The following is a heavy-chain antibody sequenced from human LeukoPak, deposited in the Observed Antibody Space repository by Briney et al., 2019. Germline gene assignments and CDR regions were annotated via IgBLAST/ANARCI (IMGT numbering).Heavy chain of an antibody. CDR2: INSDGSST. J-gene: IGHJ4*02. CDR1: GFTFSSYW. CDR3: ASRFPSYSLGY. V-gene: IGHV3-74*01. D-gene: IGHD2-21*01. Sequence: GGFLRLSCAASGFTFSSYWMHWVRQAPGKGLVWVSRINSDGSSTSYADSVKGRFTISRDNAKNTLYLQMNSLRAEDTAVYYCASRFPSYSLGYWGQGTLVTVSS.